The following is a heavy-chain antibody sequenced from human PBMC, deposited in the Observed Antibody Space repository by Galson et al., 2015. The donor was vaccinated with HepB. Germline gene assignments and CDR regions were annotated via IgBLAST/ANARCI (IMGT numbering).Heavy chain of an antibody. CDR2: INHSGST. J-gene: IGHJ4*02. V-gene: IGHV4-39*07. CDR3: ARLARYSSSWYKDY. CDR1: GGSISSGDYY. D-gene: IGHD6-13*01. Sequence: SETLSLTCTVSGGSISSGDYYWSWIRQPPGKGLEWIGEINHSGSTNYNPSLKSRVTISVDTSKNQFSLKLSSVTAADTAVYYCARLARYSSSWYKDYWGQGTLVTVSA.